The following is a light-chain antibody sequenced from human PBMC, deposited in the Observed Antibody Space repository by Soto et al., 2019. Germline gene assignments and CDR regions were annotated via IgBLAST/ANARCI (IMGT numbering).Light chain of an antibody. Sequence: EIVMTQSPATLSVSPGERATLSCRASQSVSSNLAWYQQKFGQAPRLLIYHASTRATGSPARFSGSGPGTDFTLTISSLQSEDSAVYYCQHYDHWPPRTFGQGTKLEI. CDR1: QSVSSN. V-gene: IGKV3-15*01. CDR3: QHYDHWPPRT. CDR2: HAS. J-gene: IGKJ2*01.